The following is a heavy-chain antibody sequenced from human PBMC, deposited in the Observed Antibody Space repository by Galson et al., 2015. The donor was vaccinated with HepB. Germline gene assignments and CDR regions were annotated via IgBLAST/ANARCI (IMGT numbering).Heavy chain of an antibody. CDR1: GFTFSSYA. CDR2: ISGSGGST. D-gene: IGHD3-3*01. Sequence: SLRLSCAASGFTFSSYAMSWVRQAPGKGLEWVSAISGSGGSTYYADSVKGRFTISRDNSKNTLYLQMNSLRAEDTAVYYCAKVFSYYDFWSGYIAPGYFDYWGQGTLVTVSS. V-gene: IGHV3-23*01. J-gene: IGHJ4*02. CDR3: AKVFSYYDFWSGYIAPGYFDY.